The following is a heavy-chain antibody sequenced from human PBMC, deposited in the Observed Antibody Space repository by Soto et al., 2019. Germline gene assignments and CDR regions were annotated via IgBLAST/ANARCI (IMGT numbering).Heavy chain of an antibody. J-gene: IGHJ4*02. D-gene: IGHD6-6*01. Sequence: QVQLVQSGAEVKKPGASVRVSCKASGYTFTSYAMHWVRQAPGQRLEWMGWINAGNGNTKYSQKFQGRVTITRDTSASTAYMELSSLRSEDTAVYYCARGERREQLVPDYWGQGTLVTVSS. V-gene: IGHV1-3*01. CDR1: GYTFTSYA. CDR2: INAGNGNT. CDR3: ARGERREQLVPDY.